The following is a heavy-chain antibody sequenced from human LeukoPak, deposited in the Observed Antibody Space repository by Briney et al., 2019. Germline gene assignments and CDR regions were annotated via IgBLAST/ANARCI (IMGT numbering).Heavy chain of an antibody. Sequence: SQTLSLTCTVSGGSISSGSYYWGWIRQPAGTGLEWIGRIYTSGSTNYNPSLKSRVTISVDTSKNQFSLKLSSVTAADTAVYYCARENAPRVDKRLWFGDRSQDWFDPWGQGTLVTVSS. CDR2: IYTSGST. D-gene: IGHD3-10*01. CDR3: ARENAPRVDKRLWFGDRSQDWFDP. J-gene: IGHJ5*02. V-gene: IGHV4-61*02. CDR1: GGSISSGSYY.